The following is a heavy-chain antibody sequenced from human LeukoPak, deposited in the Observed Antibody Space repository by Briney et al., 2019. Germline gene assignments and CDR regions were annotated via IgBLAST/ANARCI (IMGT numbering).Heavy chain of an antibody. J-gene: IGHJ5*02. Sequence: LPGGSLRLSCAASGFTFSSYGMHWVRQAPGKGLEWVAFIRYDGSNKYYADSVKGRFTISRDNSKNTLYLQMNSLRAEDTAVYYCAKERYYYDSSGYYRWGQGTLVTVSS. CDR3: AKERYYYDSSGYYR. V-gene: IGHV3-30*02. CDR2: IRYDGSNK. CDR1: GFTFSSYG. D-gene: IGHD3-22*01.